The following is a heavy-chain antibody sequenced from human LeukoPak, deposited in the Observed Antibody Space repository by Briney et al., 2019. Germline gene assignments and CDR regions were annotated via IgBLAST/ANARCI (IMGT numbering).Heavy chain of an antibody. V-gene: IGHV3-66*01. D-gene: IGHD3-16*01. CDR1: EFSVGSNY. CDR2: IYSGGST. J-gene: IGHJ4*02. Sequence: GGSLRLSCAASEFSVGSNYMTWVRQAPGKGLEWVSLIYSGGSTYYADSVKGRFTISRDNTKNTLYLQMNSLRAEDTAVYYCAKRKEGGFDYWGQGTLVTVSS. CDR3: AKRKEGGFDY.